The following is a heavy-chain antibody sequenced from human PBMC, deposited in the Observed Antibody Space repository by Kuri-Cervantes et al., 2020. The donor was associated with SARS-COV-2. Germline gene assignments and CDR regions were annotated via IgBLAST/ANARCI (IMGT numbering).Heavy chain of an antibody. CDR2: MYYNVKT. D-gene: IGHD6-13*01. J-gene: IGHJ4*02. CDR1: GGYVNRGSYY. V-gene: IGHV4-61*01. CDR3: ARDDFSYGSNHFDI. Sequence: GSLRLSCSISGGYVNRGSYYWTWIRQAPGKGLERSAYMYYNVKTTYNPSLKSRVTISADTSKNQFSLKLTSVTAADTAVYYCARDDFSYGSNHFDIWGQGILVTVSS.